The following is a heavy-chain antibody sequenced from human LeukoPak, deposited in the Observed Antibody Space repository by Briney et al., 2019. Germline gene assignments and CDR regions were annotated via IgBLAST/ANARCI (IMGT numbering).Heavy chain of an antibody. D-gene: IGHD3-10*01. CDR1: GFTVSSNY. CDR3: PTTVLLWFGDLRPY. CDR2: IYSGGST. Sequence: PGGSLSLSCAASGFTVSSNYMSWVRQAPGKGLEWVSVIYSGGSTYSADSVKRRFTISRDNSKNTLYLQMNSLRAEDTSVYYCPTTVLLWFGDLRPYWGQGTLVTVSS. V-gene: IGHV3-66*01. J-gene: IGHJ4*02.